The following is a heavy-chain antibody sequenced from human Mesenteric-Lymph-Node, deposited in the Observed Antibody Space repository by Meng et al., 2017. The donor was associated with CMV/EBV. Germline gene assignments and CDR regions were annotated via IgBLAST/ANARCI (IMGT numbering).Heavy chain of an antibody. CDR1: GASVSNYY. CDR2: INHSGST. D-gene: IGHD2-2*01. Sequence: SETLSLTCTVSGASVSNYYWSWIRQPPGKGLEWIGEINHSGSTNYNPSLKSRVTISVDTSKDQFSLKLSSVTAADTAVYYCARGSLSGYRPYCSSTSCYRPFDYWGQGTLVTVSS. V-gene: IGHV4-34*01. CDR3: ARGSLSGYRPYCSSTSCYRPFDY. J-gene: IGHJ4*02.